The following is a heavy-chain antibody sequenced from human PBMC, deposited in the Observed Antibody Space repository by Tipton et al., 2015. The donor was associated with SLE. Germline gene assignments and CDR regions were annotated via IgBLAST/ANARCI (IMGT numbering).Heavy chain of an antibody. V-gene: IGHV4-39*01. CDR3: ARRIGYYFDY. Sequence: GLVKPSETLSLTCTVSGGSISSSSYYWGWIRQPPGKGLEWIGSIYYSGSTYYNPSLKSRVTISVDTSKNQFSLKLSSVTAADTAVYYCARRIGYYFDYWGQGTLVTVSS. CDR1: GGSISSSSYY. CDR2: IYYSGST. J-gene: IGHJ4*02. D-gene: IGHD2-15*01.